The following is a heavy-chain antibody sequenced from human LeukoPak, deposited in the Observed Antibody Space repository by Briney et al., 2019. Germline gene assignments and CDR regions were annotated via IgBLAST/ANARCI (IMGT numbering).Heavy chain of an antibody. J-gene: IGHJ3*02. CDR3: ARDPPGERVAFDI. V-gene: IGHV3-48*01. D-gene: IGHD3-10*01. CDR1: GFTFSSYS. CDR2: ISSSSTTI. Sequence: GGSLRLSCAASGFTFSSYSMMWVRQAPGKGLEWVSYISSSSTTIHYADSVKGRFTISRDNAKNSVYLQMNSLRAEDTAVYYCARDPPGERVAFDIWGQGTMVTVSS.